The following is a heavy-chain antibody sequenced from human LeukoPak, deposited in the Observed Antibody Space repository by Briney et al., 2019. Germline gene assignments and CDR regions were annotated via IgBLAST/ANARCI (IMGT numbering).Heavy chain of an antibody. CDR2: IYSGGST. CDR1: GFTVSSNY. D-gene: IGHD6-19*01. CDR3: ASRPSHSSGWYNWFDP. Sequence: PGGSLRLSCAASGFTVSSNYMSWVRQAPGKGLEWVSVIYSGGSTYYADSVKGRFTISRDNSKNTLYLQMNSLRAGDTAVYYCASRPSHSSGWYNWFDPWGQGTLVTVSS. V-gene: IGHV3-66*02. J-gene: IGHJ5*02.